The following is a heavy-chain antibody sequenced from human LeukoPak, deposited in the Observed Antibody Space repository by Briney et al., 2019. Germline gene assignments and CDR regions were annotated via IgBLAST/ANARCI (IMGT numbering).Heavy chain of an antibody. V-gene: IGHV4-61*01. Sequence: PSETLSLTCTVSGYSISSGYYWSWIRQPPGKGLEWIGYIYYSGSTNYNPSLKSRVTISVDTSKNQFSLKLSSVTAADTAVYYCARYGRFITKNAFDIWGQGTMVTVSS. CDR1: GYSISSGYY. J-gene: IGHJ3*02. D-gene: IGHD3-3*01. CDR3: ARYGRFITKNAFDI. CDR2: IYYSGST.